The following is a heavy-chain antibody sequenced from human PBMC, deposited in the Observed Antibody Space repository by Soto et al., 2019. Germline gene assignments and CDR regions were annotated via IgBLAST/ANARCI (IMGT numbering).Heavy chain of an antibody. CDR1: GYTFTSYY. V-gene: IGHV1-46*03. Sequence: GASVKVSCKASGYTFTSYYMHWVRQAPGQGLEWMGIINPSGGSTSYAQKFQGRVTMTRDTSTSTVYMELSSLRSEDTAVYYCARDIESGLTTVTTLFDDWGQGTLVTVSS. CDR3: ARDIESGLTTVTTLFDD. J-gene: IGHJ4*02. CDR2: INPSGGST. D-gene: IGHD4-17*01.